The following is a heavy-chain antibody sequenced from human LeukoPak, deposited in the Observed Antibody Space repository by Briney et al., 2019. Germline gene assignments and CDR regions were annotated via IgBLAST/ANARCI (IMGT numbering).Heavy chain of an antibody. V-gene: IGHV3-66*01. Sequence: GGSLRLSCAASGFTVSSNYMSWVRQAPGKGLEWVSVIYSGGSTYYADSVKGRFTISRDNSKNTLYLQMNSLRAEDTAVYYCARAEGATIYFDYWGQGTLVTVSS. CDR1: GFTVSSNY. CDR2: IYSGGST. J-gene: IGHJ4*02. CDR3: ARAEGATIYFDY. D-gene: IGHD1-26*01.